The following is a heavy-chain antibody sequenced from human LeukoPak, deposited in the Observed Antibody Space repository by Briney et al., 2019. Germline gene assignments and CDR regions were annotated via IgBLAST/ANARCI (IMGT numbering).Heavy chain of an antibody. J-gene: IGHJ4*02. CDR3: ARGGWYPYYFDY. CDR2: INSDGSST. Sequence: GGSLRLSCAASGFTFSSYWMHWVRHAPGKGLVWVSRINSDGSSTSYADSVKGRFTISRDNAKNTLYLQMNSLRAEDSAVYYCARGGWYPYYFDYWGQGTLVTVSS. D-gene: IGHD6-19*01. V-gene: IGHV3-74*01. CDR1: GFTFSSYW.